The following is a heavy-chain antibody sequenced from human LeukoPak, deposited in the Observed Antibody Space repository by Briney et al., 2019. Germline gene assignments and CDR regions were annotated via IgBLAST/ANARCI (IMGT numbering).Heavy chain of an antibody. J-gene: IGHJ6*02. CDR1: GFTLSNHW. V-gene: IGHV3-7*03. CDR3: VRNNAMDV. D-gene: IGHD2-8*01. Sequence: GGSLRLSCAASGFTLSNHWMTWVRQVPGRGPEWVANVNRDGSETYYLDSVKGRFTISRGNAKSSLNLQMSSLRAEDTALYYCVRNNAMDVWGQGTAAVVSS. CDR2: VNRDGSET.